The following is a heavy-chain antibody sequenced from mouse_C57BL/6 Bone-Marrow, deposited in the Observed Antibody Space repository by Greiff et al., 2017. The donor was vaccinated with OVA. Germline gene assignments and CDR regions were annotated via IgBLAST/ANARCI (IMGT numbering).Heavy chain of an antibody. Sequence: DVKLVESGGGLVKPGGSLKLSCAASGFTFSSYAMSWVRQTPEKRLEWVATISDGGSYTYYPDNVKGRFTISRDNAKNNLHLQMSQLKSEDTAMYYCARDGGLRYAMDYWGQGTSVTVSS. CDR1: GFTFSSYA. CDR3: ARDGGLRYAMDY. V-gene: IGHV5-4*01. J-gene: IGHJ4*01. CDR2: ISDGGSYT. D-gene: IGHD2-2*01.